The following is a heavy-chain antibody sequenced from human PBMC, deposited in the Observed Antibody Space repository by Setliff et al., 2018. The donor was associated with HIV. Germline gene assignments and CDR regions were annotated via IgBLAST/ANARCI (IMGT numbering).Heavy chain of an antibody. Sequence: GGSLRLSCAASGFKFSSSALHWVRQVPGKGLEWVAVLSYEGTNKYYADSVGGRFTISRDISRNTLYLEMTSLRPEDTALYFCAREGWQQFAENWFDPWGQGTLVTV. V-gene: IGHV3-30*04. CDR3: AREGWQQFAENWFDP. CDR2: LSYEGTNK. J-gene: IGHJ5*02. CDR1: GFKFSSSA.